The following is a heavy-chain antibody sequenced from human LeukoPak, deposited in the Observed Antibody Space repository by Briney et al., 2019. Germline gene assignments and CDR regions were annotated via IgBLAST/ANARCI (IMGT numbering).Heavy chain of an antibody. D-gene: IGHD1-26*01. CDR3: AKHLTATNTYIFFGLDV. Sequence: GGSLRLSCAATGFSFKDYGMHWVRQPPGKGLEWVSAINWNGGGTDYADSVKGRFTISRDNAKNSLYLQLSSLRPEDTALYYCAKHLTATNTYIFFGLDVWGRGTSVTVSS. J-gene: IGHJ6*02. CDR1: GFSFKDYG. CDR2: INWNGGGT. V-gene: IGHV3-9*01.